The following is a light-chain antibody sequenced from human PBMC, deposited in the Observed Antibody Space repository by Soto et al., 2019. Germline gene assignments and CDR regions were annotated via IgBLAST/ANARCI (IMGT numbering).Light chain of an antibody. V-gene: IGKV1-5*03. J-gene: IGKJ2*01. Sequence: DIQMTQSPSTLSASVGDRVTITCRASQSISSWLAWYQQKPGKAPKLLIYKASSLESGVPSRFSGRGSGTEFTLTIGSLQADDFANNYCQENDSYPYTFGQGTNLEIK. CDR2: KAS. CDR1: QSISSW. CDR3: QENDSYPYT.